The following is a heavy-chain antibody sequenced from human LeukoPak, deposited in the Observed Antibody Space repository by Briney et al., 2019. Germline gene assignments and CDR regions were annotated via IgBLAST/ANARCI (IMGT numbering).Heavy chain of an antibody. D-gene: IGHD1-26*01. Sequence: GASVKVSCKASGYTFTSYGISWVRQAPGQGLEWMGWISAYNGNTNYAQKLQGRVTMTTDTSTSTAYMELRSLRSDDTAVYYCARDPHYSGSYSDAFDIWGQGTMVTASS. J-gene: IGHJ3*02. V-gene: IGHV1-18*01. CDR1: GYTFTSYG. CDR2: ISAYNGNT. CDR3: ARDPHYSGSYSDAFDI.